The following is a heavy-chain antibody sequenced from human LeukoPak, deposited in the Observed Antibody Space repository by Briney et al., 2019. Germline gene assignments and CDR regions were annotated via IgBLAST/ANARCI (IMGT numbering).Heavy chain of an antibody. CDR1: GLTFSSYE. D-gene: IGHD3-3*01. CDR2: ISSSGSTI. V-gene: IGHV3-48*03. CDR3: ARVNTIFGVVIPDY. J-gene: IGHJ4*02. Sequence: GGSLRLSCAASGLTFSSYEMNWVRQAPGKGLEWVSYISSSGSTIYYADSVKGRFTISRDNAKNSLYLQMNSLRAEDTAVYYCARVNTIFGVVIPDYWGQGTLVTVSS.